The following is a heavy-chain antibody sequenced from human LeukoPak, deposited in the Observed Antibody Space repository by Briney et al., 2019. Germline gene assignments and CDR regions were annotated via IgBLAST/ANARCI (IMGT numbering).Heavy chain of an antibody. CDR3: ARGGYYDILTGYYVYLDY. D-gene: IGHD3-9*01. CDR1: GGSISSYY. J-gene: IGHJ4*02. CDR2: IHYSGST. Sequence: SETLSLTCTVSGGSISSYYWSWIRQPPRKGLEWIGYIHYSGSTNYNPSLESRVTISVDTSKNQFSLKLSSVTAADTAVYYCARGGYYDILTGYYVYLDYWGQGTLVTVSS. V-gene: IGHV4-59*01.